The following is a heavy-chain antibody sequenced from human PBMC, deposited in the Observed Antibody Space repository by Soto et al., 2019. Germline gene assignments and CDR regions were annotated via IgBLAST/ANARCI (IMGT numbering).Heavy chain of an antibody. D-gene: IGHD6-13*01. Sequence: SETLSLTCTVSGGSISSSSYYWGWIRQPPGKGLEWIGSIYYSGSTYYNPSLKSRVTISVDTSKNQFSLKLSSVTAADTAVYYCARPGIAAGLFDYWGQGTLVTVSS. CDR3: ARPGIAAGLFDY. CDR2: IYYSGST. V-gene: IGHV4-39*01. CDR1: GGSISSSSYY. J-gene: IGHJ4*02.